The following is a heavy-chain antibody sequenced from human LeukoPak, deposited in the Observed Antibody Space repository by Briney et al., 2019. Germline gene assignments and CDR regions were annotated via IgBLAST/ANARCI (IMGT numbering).Heavy chain of an antibody. Sequence: ASVKVSCKASGYTFTSYDINWVRQATGQGLEWMGWMNPNSGNTGYAQKFQGRVTITADESTSTAYMELSSLRSEDTAVYYCARGGEMATIPSFDYWGQGTLVTVSS. CDR2: MNPNSGNT. CDR1: GYTFTSYD. D-gene: IGHD5-24*01. J-gene: IGHJ4*02. CDR3: ARGGEMATIPSFDY. V-gene: IGHV1-8*01.